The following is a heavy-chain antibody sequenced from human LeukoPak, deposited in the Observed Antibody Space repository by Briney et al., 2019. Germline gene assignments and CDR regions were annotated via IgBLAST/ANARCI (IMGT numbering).Heavy chain of an antibody. J-gene: IGHJ4*02. D-gene: IGHD4-11*01. CDR2: INPNSGET. Sequence: ASVKVSCKASGYTFTDYYIHWVRQAPGQGLEWMGWINPNSGETNSAQKFQGRVTMTGDTAIRTAYMALSRLTSDDTAVYYCATDRDYSNTERGFDYWGQGTLVTVSS. V-gene: IGHV1-2*02. CDR3: ATDRDYSNTERGFDY. CDR1: GYTFTDYY.